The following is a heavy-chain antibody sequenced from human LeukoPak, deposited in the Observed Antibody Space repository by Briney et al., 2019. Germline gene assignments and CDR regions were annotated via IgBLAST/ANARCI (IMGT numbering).Heavy chain of an antibody. J-gene: IGHJ4*02. CDR3: ARGSGTYSLGFDY. D-gene: IGHD1-26*01. V-gene: IGHV3-9*01. CDR2: ISWNSGSI. Sequence: GGSLRLSCAGSGSIFNNYAMHWVRQPPGKGLEWVSGISWNSGSIDYADSVKGRFTISRDNAKNSLYLQMNSLRAEDTAVYYCARGSGTYSLGFDYWGQGTLVTVSS. CDR1: GSIFNNYA.